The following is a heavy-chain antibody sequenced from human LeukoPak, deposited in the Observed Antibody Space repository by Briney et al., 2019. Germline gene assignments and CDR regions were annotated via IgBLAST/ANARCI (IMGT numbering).Heavy chain of an antibody. Sequence: GGSLKLSCAASGFTFSGSAIHWVRQSFGKGLEWIGHIDKEKNSYATASAYAVSVEGRFTVSRDDSKNMAFLRMSGLKTEDTALYFCTRDSGTYNWLDPWGQGTLVTVSS. CDR2: IDKEKNSYATAS. D-gene: IGHD1-26*01. CDR3: TRDSGTYNWLDP. CDR1: GFTFSGSA. V-gene: IGHV3-73*01. J-gene: IGHJ5*02.